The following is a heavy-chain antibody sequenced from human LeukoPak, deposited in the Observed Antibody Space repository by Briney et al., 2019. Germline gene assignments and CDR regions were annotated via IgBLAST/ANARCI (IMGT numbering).Heavy chain of an antibody. V-gene: IGHV1-18*01. J-gene: IGHJ4*02. CDR1: GYTFTSYG. CDR2: ISAYNGNT. CDR3: AREDGNYDFWSGLLDY. Sequence: ASVKVSCKASGYTFTSYGISWVRQAPGQGLEWMGWISAYNGNTNYAQKLQGRVTMTTDTSTSTAYMELRSLRSDDTAVYYCAREDGNYDFWSGLLDYWGQGTLVTVSS. D-gene: IGHD3-3*01.